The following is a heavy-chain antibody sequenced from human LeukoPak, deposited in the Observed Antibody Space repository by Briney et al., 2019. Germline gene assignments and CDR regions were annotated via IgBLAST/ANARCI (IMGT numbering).Heavy chain of an antibody. J-gene: IGHJ6*02. CDR2: ISGSGGST. D-gene: IGHD3-10*01. CDR1: GFTFSSYA. CDR3: AKSGWGSGSWGGYGMDA. Sequence: GGSLGLSCAASGFTFSSYAMSWVGQAPGKGLEWVSAISGSGGSTYYADSVKGRFTISRDNSKNTLYLQMNSLRAEDTAVYYCAKSGWGSGSWGGYGMDAWGQGNTVTVSS. V-gene: IGHV3-23*01.